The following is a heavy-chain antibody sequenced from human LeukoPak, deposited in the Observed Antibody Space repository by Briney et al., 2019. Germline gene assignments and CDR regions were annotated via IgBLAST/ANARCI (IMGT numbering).Heavy chain of an antibody. V-gene: IGHV3-30*04. J-gene: IGHJ4*02. CDR3: ARGSERSGYDYYYFDY. D-gene: IGHD5-12*01. CDR1: GFTFSSYA. Sequence: PGRSLRLSCAASGFTFSSYAMHWARQAPGKGLEWVAVISYDGSNKYYADSVKGRFTISRDNSKNTLYLQMNSLRAEDTAVYYCARGSERSGYDYYYFDYWGQGTLVTVSS. CDR2: ISYDGSNK.